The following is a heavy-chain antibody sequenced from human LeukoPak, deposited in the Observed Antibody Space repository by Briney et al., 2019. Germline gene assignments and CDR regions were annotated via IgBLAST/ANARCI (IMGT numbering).Heavy chain of an antibody. J-gene: IGHJ3*02. V-gene: IGHV4-59*01. Sequence: PETLSLTCTVSGGSISSYYWSWIRQPPGKGLEWIGYIYYSGSTNYNPSLKSRVTISVDTSKNQFSLKLSSVTAADTAVYYCASSSSITMIVVPQAFDIWGQGTMVTVSS. CDR3: ASSSSITMIVVPQAFDI. D-gene: IGHD3-22*01. CDR1: GGSISSYY. CDR2: IYYSGST.